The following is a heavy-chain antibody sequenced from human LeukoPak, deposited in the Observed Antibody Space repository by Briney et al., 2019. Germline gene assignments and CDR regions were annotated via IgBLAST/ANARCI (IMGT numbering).Heavy chain of an antibody. CDR1: GYTFTGYY. Sequence: ASVKVSCKASGYTFTGYYMHWVRQAPGQGLEWMGWFNPNSGGTNYAQKFQGRVTMTRDTSISTAYMELSRLRSDDTAVYYCAKFEYSSSGGWFDPWGQGTLVTVSS. D-gene: IGHD6-6*01. CDR2: FNPNSGGT. CDR3: AKFEYSSSGGWFDP. J-gene: IGHJ5*02. V-gene: IGHV1-2*02.